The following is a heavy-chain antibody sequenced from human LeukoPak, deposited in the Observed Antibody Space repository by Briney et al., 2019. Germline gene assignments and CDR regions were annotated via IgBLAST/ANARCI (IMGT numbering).Heavy chain of an antibody. CDR3: ARDRATYGPEYDD. J-gene: IGHJ4*02. D-gene: IGHD3-10*01. V-gene: IGHV1-2*02. Sequence: EASVKVSCKASGYTFTDYFIHWVRQAPGQGLKWMAWINPNSGDTNCAQKFQGRVTMTRDTSITTAYMEVNSLRSDDTAVYYCARDRATYGPEYDDWGQGTLVTVSS. CDR2: INPNSGDT. CDR1: GYTFTDYF.